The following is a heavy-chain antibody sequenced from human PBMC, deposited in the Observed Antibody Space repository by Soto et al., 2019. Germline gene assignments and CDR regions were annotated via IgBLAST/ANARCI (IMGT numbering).Heavy chain of an antibody. J-gene: IGHJ4*02. Sequence: PSETLSLTCTVSGGSISSGGYYWSWIRQHPGKGLEWIGYIYYSGSTYYNPSLKSRVTISEDTSKNQFSLKLSSVTAEDTAVYYCATSYGNAWYTYWGQGTQVTVSS. CDR2: IYYSGST. CDR3: ATSYGNAWYTY. V-gene: IGHV4-31*03. CDR1: GGSISSGGYY. D-gene: IGHD6-13*01.